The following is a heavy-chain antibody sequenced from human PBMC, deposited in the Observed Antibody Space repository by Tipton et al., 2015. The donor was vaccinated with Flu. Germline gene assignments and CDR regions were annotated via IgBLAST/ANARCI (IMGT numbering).Heavy chain of an antibody. J-gene: IGHJ4*02. CDR2: IHYSGST. Sequence: TLSLTRKVSGDSISSNNYYWNWIRQHPGRGLEWIGYIHYSGSTYYNPSLKSRVTISVDMSKNEFSLRLTSVTAADTAVYFCAKDLPATGSLGYWGQGMLVTVSS. CDR1: GDSISSNNYY. CDR3: AKDLPATGSLGY. D-gene: IGHD2-15*01. V-gene: IGHV4-31*03.